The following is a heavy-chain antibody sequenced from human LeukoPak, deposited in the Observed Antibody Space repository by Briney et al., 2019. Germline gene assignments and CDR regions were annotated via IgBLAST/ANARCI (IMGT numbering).Heavy chain of an antibody. J-gene: IGHJ6*02. CDR1: GFTFSSYW. CDR2: IKQDGSEK. V-gene: IGHV3-7*01. Sequence: PGGSLRLSCAASGFTFSSYWMSWVRQAPGKGLEWVANIKQDGSEKYYVDSVKGRFTISRDNAKNSLYLQMSSLRAEDTAVYYCARANTYDSNYYYGMDVWGQGTTVTVSS. CDR3: ARANTYDSNYYYGMDV. D-gene: IGHD5-12*01.